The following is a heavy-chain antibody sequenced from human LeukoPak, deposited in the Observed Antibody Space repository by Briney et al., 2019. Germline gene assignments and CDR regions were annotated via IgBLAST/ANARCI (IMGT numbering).Heavy chain of an antibody. Sequence: SKTLSLTCAVYGGSFSGYYWSWIRQPPGKGLEWIGEINHSGSTNYNPSLKSRVTISVDTSKNQFSLKLSSVTAADTAVYYCARVSVVPAAPYYYYYYYMDVWGKGTTVTVSS. CDR2: INHSGST. D-gene: IGHD2-2*01. CDR3: ARVSVVPAAPYYYYYYYMDV. CDR1: GGSFSGYY. V-gene: IGHV4-34*01. J-gene: IGHJ6*03.